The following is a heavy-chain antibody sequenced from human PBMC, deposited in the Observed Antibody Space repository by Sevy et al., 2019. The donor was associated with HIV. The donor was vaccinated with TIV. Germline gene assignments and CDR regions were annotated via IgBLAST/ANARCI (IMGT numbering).Heavy chain of an antibody. CDR2: ISATGGST. V-gene: IGHV3-23*01. D-gene: IGHD2-21*02. CDR1: GFTLGSYT. Sequence: GGSLRLSCAASGFTLGSYTMNWVRQAPGEGLEWVASISATGGSTYYADSVKGRFTISRDVSEGLLYLQMNSLTAEDTAIFYCAKTLQKLPFHPHYFDYWGQGTLVTVSS. J-gene: IGHJ4*02. CDR3: AKTLQKLPFHPHYFDY.